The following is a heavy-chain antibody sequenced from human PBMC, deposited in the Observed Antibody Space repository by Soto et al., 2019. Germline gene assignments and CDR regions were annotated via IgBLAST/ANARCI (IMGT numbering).Heavy chain of an antibody. D-gene: IGHD3-9*01. CDR1: GFTFSSYA. CDR2: ISGSGGST. V-gene: IGHV3-23*01. Sequence: GGSLRLCCAASGFTFSSYAMSWVRQAPGKGLEWVSAISGSGGSTYYADSVKGRFTISRDNSKNTLYLQMNSLRAEDTAVYYCAKFAPTYYDILTGSQIDYWGQGTLVTVSS. J-gene: IGHJ4*02. CDR3: AKFAPTYYDILTGSQIDY.